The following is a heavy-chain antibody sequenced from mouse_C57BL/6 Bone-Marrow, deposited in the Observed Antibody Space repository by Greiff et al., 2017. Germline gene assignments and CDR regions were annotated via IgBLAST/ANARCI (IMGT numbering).Heavy chain of an antibody. D-gene: IGHD2-1*01. J-gene: IGHJ4*01. CDR1: GYTFTSYW. CDR2: IHPNSGST. Sequence: QVQLQQSGAELVKPGASVKLSCKASGYTFTSYWMHWVKQRPGQGLEWIGMIHPNSGSTNYNEKFKSKATLTVDKSSSTAYMQLSSLTSEDSAVYYCASYGKASYYAMDYWGQGTSVTVSS. V-gene: IGHV1-64*01. CDR3: ASYGKASYYAMDY.